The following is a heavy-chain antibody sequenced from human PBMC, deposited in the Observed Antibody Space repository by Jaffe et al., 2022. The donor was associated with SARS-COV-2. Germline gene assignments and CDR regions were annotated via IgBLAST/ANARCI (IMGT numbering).Heavy chain of an antibody. CDR3: GRWGENRRSYPAYFYHGMDV. V-gene: IGHV4-61*02. Sequence: QVQLQESGPGLVKPSQTLSLTCTVSGGSISSGSYYWSWVRQPAGKGLEWIGRIFVGGSTTYNPSLKSRVTISADTSKNQFSLRLTSVTAADTAVYYCGRWGENRRSYPAYFYHGMDVWGQGTTVTVS. CDR1: GGSISSGSYY. D-gene: IGHD3-16*02. J-gene: IGHJ6*02. CDR2: IFVGGST.